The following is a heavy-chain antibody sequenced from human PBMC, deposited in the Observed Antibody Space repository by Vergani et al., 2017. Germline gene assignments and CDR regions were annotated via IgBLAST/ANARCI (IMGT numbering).Heavy chain of an antibody. CDR1: GYTFTSYY. CDR2: INPSGGST. D-gene: IGHD3-16*01. Sequence: QVQLVQSGAEVKKPGASVKVSCKASGYTFTSYYMHWVRQAPGQGLEWMGIINPSGGSTSYAQKFQGRVTMTRDTSTSTVYMELSSLRSEDTAVYYCARDSAGEPAYYYYGMDVWGQGTTVTVSS. V-gene: IGHV1-46*01. CDR3: ARDSAGEPAYYYYGMDV. J-gene: IGHJ6*02.